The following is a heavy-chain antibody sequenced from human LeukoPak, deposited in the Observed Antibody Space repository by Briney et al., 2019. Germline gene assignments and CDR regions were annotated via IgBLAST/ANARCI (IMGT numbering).Heavy chain of an antibody. D-gene: IGHD6-6*01. CDR1: GFTLSSYS. CDR2: MSSSSTHI. Sequence: GGSLRLSCAASGFTLSSYSMNWVRQAPGKGLEWVSYMSSSSTHIYYADSVKGRFTISRDNARNSLYLQINSPRAEDTAIYYCARSEHSSSSFDYWGQGTLVTVSS. CDR3: ARSEHSSSSFDY. J-gene: IGHJ4*02. V-gene: IGHV3-21*01.